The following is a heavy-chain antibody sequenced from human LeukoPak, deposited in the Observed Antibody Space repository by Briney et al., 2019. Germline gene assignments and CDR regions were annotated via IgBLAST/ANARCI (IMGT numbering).Heavy chain of an antibody. D-gene: IGHD2-2*01. CDR3: ARSTSTTDYYYYYMDV. V-gene: IGHV1-69*06. CDR1: GGTFSSYA. Sequence: GASVKVSCKASGGTFSSYAISWVRQAPGQGLEWMGGIIPIFGTANYAQKFQGRVTITADKSTSTAYMELSSLRSEDTAVYYCARSTSTTDYYYYYMDVWGKGTTVTISS. CDR2: IIPIFGTA. J-gene: IGHJ6*03.